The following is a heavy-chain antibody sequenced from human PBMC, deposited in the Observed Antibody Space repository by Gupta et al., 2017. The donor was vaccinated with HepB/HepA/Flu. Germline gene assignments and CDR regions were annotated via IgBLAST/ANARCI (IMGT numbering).Heavy chain of an antibody. D-gene: IGHD6-19*01. CDR3: AKAVAGWGAFDP. V-gene: IGHV3-23*01. CDR2: IRGNGRNT. CDR1: GFTFSSEA. Sequence: EVQLLGSGGGLVQPGGSLSLSCAASGFTFSSEAMSWVRQAPGKGLEWVSAIRGNGRNTYYAGSVKGRFTISRDNSKNTLSLQMNSLRAEDTAVYYCAKAVAGWGAFDPWGQGTLVTVSS. J-gene: IGHJ5*02.